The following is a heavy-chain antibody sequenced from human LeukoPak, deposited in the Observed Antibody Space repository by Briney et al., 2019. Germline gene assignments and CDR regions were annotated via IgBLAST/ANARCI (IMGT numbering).Heavy chain of an antibody. V-gene: IGHV4-39*07. Sequence: SETLSFNGTVSGGSSSSSSYYWGWIRQPPGEGLEWIGSIYYSGSTYYNPSLKSRVTISVDTSKYQFSLKLSSVTAADTAVDYCARGRHSYFDYWGQGTLVTVSS. CDR2: IYYSGST. CDR3: ARGRHSYFDY. CDR1: GGSSSSSSYY. J-gene: IGHJ4*02.